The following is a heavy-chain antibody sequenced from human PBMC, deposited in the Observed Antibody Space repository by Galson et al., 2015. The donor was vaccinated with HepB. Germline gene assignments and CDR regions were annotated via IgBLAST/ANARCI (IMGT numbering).Heavy chain of an antibody. J-gene: IGHJ6*03. Sequence: SVKVSCKASGGTFSSYAISWVRQAPGQGLEWMGGIIPIFGTANYAQKFQGRVTITADESTSTAYMELSSLRSEDTAVYYCARDGGRMRTTVTKNYYYYYYMDVWGKGTTVTVSS. CDR2: IIPIFGTA. CDR3: ARDGGRMRTTVTKNYYYYYYMDV. D-gene: IGHD4-17*01. CDR1: GGTFSSYA. V-gene: IGHV1-69*13.